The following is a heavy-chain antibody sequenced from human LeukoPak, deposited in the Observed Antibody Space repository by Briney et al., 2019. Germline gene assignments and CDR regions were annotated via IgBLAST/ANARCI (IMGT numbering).Heavy chain of an antibody. CDR3: TKLARAPRDFDY. Sequence: GGSLRLSCAASGFTFSSYSMNWVRQAPGKGLEWVSFISSSSSYIYYADSVKGRFTISRDTAKNSLYLQMNSLKIEDTAVYYCTKLARAPRDFDYWGQGTLVTVSS. CDR1: GFTFSSYS. D-gene: IGHD2-8*01. J-gene: IGHJ4*01. CDR2: ISSSSSYI. V-gene: IGHV3-21*04.